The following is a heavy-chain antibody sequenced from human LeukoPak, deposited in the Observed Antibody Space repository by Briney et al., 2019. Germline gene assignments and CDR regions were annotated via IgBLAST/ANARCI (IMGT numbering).Heavy chain of an antibody. Sequence: GGSLRLSCAPSGFTFSSYWMSWVRQAPGKGREWVANIKQDGSEKFRVDSVEGRFTISRDHAKNSLYPQIHSLRGEDQGVYYCAIDRPAITMIVVTQFEYCGQGTLVTVSS. CDR1: GFTFSSYW. D-gene: IGHD3-22*01. J-gene: IGHJ4*02. V-gene: IGHV3-7*01. CDR2: IKQDGSEK. CDR3: AIDRPAITMIVVTQFEY.